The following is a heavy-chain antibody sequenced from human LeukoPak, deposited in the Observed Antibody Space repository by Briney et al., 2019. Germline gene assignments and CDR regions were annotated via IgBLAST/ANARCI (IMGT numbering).Heavy chain of an antibody. Sequence: GGSLRLSCAASGFTFSSYGMHWVRQAPGKRLEWVAFIRYDGSNKYYADSVKGRFTISRDNSKNTLYLQMNSLRAEDTAVYYCAPLVYCSSTSCNHWGQGTLVTVSS. CDR1: GFTFSSYG. CDR2: IRYDGSNK. V-gene: IGHV3-30*02. CDR3: APLVYCSSTSCNH. D-gene: IGHD2-2*01. J-gene: IGHJ4*02.